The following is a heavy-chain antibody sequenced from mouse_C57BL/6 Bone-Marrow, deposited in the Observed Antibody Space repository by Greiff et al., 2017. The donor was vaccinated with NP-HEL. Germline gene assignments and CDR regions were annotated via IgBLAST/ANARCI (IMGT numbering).Heavy chain of an antibody. Sequence: VQLQQSGPGLVQPSQSLSITCTVSGFSLTSYGVHWVRQSPGKGLEWLGVIWSGGSTDYNAAFISRLSISKDNSKSQVFFKMNSLQADDTAIYYCDYGRAMDYWGQGTSVTVSS. CDR3: DYGRAMDY. CDR1: GFSLTSYG. V-gene: IGHV2-2*01. J-gene: IGHJ4*01. D-gene: IGHD1-1*01. CDR2: IWSGGST.